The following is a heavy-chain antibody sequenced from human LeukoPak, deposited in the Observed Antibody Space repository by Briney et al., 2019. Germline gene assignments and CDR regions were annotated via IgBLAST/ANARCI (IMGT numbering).Heavy chain of an antibody. CDR1: GFTFRNHL. Sequence: GGSLRLSCAASGFTFRNHLMNWVRQAPGKGLEWVSFISSTGGTIYYADSVKGRFTISRDNSKNTLYLQMNSLRVEDAALYYCATNYADNARWYYDLWGRGTLVAVSS. D-gene: IGHD4-17*01. CDR3: ATNYADNARWYYDL. J-gene: IGHJ2*01. V-gene: IGHV3-23*01. CDR2: ISSTGGTI.